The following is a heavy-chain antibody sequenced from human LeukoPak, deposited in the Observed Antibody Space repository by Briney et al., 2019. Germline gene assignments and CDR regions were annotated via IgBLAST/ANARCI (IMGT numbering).Heavy chain of an antibody. CDR2: ISYDGSNK. D-gene: IGHD6-19*01. V-gene: IGHV3-30-3*01. J-gene: IGHJ3*02. Sequence: PGGSLRLSCAASGFTFSSYAMHWVRQAPGKGLEWVAVISYDGSNKYYADSVKGRFTISRDNSKNTLYLQMNSLRAEDTAVYYCARDAGIAVAGGDAFDIWGQGTMVTVSS. CDR1: GFTFSSYA. CDR3: ARDAGIAVAGGDAFDI.